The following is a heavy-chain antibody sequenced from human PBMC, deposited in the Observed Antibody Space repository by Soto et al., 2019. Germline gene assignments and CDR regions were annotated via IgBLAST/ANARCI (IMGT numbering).Heavy chain of an antibody. CDR2: ISNDGSST. J-gene: IGHJ6*03. CDR1: GFTFSPYW. D-gene: IGHD4-4*01. V-gene: IGHV3-74*01. CDR3: ARLLDTVTTWFYMDV. Sequence: PGGSLRLSCAASGFTFSPYWMHWVRQGPGEGLVWVSRISNDGSSTRYADSVRGRFTISRDNAKNTLYLQMNSLRVEDTAVYYCARLLDTVTTWFYMDVWGKGTTVTVSS.